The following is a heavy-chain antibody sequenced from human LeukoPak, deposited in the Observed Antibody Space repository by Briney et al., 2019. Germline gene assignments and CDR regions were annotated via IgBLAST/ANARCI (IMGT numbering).Heavy chain of an antibody. CDR3: ARWRSADAFDI. Sequence: PGGSLRLSCAASGFTFSSYSMNWVRQAPGKGLEWVSSISSSSSYIYYADSVKGRFTISRDNAKNSLYLQTNSLRAEDTAVYYCARWRSADAFDIWGQGTMVTVSS. D-gene: IGHD2-15*01. V-gene: IGHV3-21*01. CDR1: GFTFSSYS. J-gene: IGHJ3*02. CDR2: ISSSSSYI.